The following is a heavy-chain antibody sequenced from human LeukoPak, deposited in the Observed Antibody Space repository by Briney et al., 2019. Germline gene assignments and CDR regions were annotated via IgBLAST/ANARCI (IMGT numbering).Heavy chain of an antibody. CDR2: ISGSDDNT. Sequence: GGSLRLSCAASGFTFNNYAMSWVRQAPGKGLEWVSTISGSDDNTYYADSVKGRFTISREISKNTLYLQMNSLRADDTAVYYCANDFDHWGQGTLVTVSS. CDR1: GFTFNNYA. V-gene: IGHV3-23*01. J-gene: IGHJ4*02. CDR3: ANDFDH.